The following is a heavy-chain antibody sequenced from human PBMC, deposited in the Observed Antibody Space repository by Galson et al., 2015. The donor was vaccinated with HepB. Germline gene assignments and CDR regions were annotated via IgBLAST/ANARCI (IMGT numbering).Heavy chain of an antibody. D-gene: IGHD6-13*01. CDR2: IKQDGSEK. Sequence: SLRLSCAASGFTFSSYWMSWVRQAPGKGLEWVANIKQDGSEKYYVDSVKGRFTISRDNAKNSLYLQMNSLRAEDTAVYYCARRSSGRSKYSSSWRGFDYWGQGTLVTVSS. V-gene: IGHV3-7*03. J-gene: IGHJ4*02. CDR3: ARRSSGRSKYSSSWRGFDY. CDR1: GFTFSSYW.